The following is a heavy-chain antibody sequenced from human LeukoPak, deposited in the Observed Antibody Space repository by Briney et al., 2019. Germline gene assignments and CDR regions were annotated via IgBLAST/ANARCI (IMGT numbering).Heavy chain of an antibody. CDR3: ARVPRLMFWSGYLYYFDY. Sequence: SETLSLTCAVYGGSFSGYYWSWIRQPPGKGLEWIGEINHSGSTNYNPSLKSRVTISVDTSKNRFSLKLSSVTAADTAVYYCARVPRLMFWSGYLYYFDYWGQGTLVTVSS. CDR1: GGSFSGYY. CDR2: INHSGST. D-gene: IGHD3-3*01. J-gene: IGHJ4*02. V-gene: IGHV4-34*01.